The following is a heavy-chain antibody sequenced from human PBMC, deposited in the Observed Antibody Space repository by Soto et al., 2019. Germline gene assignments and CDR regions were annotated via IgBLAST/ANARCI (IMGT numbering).Heavy chain of an antibody. Sequence: SETLSLTCTVSGGSISSGGYYWSWIRQHPGKGLEWIGYIYYSGSTYYNPSLKSRVTISVDTSKNQFSLKLSSVTAADTAVYYCARDRITMVRGVIIPNWFDPWGQGTLVTSPQ. CDR1: GGSISSGGYY. CDR2: IYYSGST. J-gene: IGHJ5*02. D-gene: IGHD3-10*01. CDR3: ARDRITMVRGVIIPNWFDP. V-gene: IGHV4-31*03.